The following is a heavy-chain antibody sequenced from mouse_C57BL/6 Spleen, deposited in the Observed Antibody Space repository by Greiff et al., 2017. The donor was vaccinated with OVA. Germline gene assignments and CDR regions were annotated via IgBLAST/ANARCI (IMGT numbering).Heavy chain of an antibody. Sequence: VKLMESGAELVRPGTSVKVSCKASGYAFTNYLIEWVKQRPGQGLEWIGVINPGSGGTNYNEKFKGKATLTADTSSSTTYMQLSSLTSEDSAVDFCARRHYYGSSYPLYFDYWGQGTTLTVSS. CDR3: ARRHYYGSSYPLYFDY. J-gene: IGHJ2*01. V-gene: IGHV1-54*01. D-gene: IGHD1-1*01. CDR2: INPGSGGT. CDR1: GYAFTNYL.